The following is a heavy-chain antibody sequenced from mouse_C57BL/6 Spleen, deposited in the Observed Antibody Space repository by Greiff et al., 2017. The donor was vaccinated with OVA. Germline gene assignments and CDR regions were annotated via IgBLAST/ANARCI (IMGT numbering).Heavy chain of an antibody. J-gene: IGHJ2*01. CDR3: ARSGGSSPYYFDD. CDR2: IYPGGGYT. D-gene: IGHD1-1*01. V-gene: IGHV1-63*01. Sequence: QVQLQQSGAELVRPGTSVKMSCKASGYTFTNYWIGWAKQRPGHGLEWIGDIYPGGGYTNYNEKFKGKATLTADKSSSTAYMQFSSLTSEDSAIYDCARSGGSSPYYFDDWGQGTTLTVSS. CDR1: GYTFTNYW.